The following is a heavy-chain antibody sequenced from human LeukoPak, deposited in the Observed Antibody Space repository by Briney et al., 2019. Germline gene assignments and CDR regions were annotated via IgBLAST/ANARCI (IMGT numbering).Heavy chain of an antibody. CDR1: GFTVTGYA. D-gene: IGHD4-17*01. CDR3: AKGRYGDYVCQN. V-gene: IGHV3-23*01. CDR2: ISGSGGST. Sequence: GGSLRLSCAASGFTVTGYAMSWVRQAPGKGLEWVSAISGSGGSTYYADSVKGRFTISRDNSKNTLYLQMNSLRAEDTAVYYCAKGRYGDYVCQNWGQGTLVTVSS. J-gene: IGHJ4*02.